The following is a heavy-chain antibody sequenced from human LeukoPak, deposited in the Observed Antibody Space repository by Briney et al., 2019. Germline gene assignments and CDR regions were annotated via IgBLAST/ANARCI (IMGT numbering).Heavy chain of an antibody. CDR3: ARGYCSSTSCYSRIAAAGDFDY. D-gene: IGHD2-2*02. CDR2: INHSGST. Sequence: PSETLSLTCAVYGGSFSGYYWSWIRQPPGKGLEWIGEINHSGSTNYNPSLKSRVTISVDTSKNQFSLKLSSVTAANTAVYYCARGYCSSTSCYSRIAAAGDFDYWGQGTLVTVSS. V-gene: IGHV4-34*01. CDR1: GGSFSGYY. J-gene: IGHJ4*02.